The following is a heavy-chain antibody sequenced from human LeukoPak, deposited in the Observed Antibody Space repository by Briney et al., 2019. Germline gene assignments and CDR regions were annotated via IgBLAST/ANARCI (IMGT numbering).Heavy chain of an antibody. CDR3: AKDKHPSSYYYDSSGYDY. J-gene: IGHJ4*02. Sequence: GGSLRLSCAASGFTFSSYWMHWVRQAPGKGLVWVSRINSDGSSTSYADSVKGRFTISRDNAKNTLYLQMNSLRAEDTAVYYCAKDKHPSSYYYDSSGYDYWGQGTLVTVSS. CDR2: INSDGSST. CDR1: GFTFSSYW. D-gene: IGHD3-22*01. V-gene: IGHV3-74*01.